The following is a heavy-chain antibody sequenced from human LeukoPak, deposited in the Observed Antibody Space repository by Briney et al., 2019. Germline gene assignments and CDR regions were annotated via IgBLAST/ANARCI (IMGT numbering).Heavy chain of an antibody. Sequence: GESLKISCKGSGYSFTSYWIGWVRQMPGKGLEWMGIIYPGDSDTRYSPSFQGQVTISADKSISTAYLQWSSLKASDTAIYYCARAPSGISNPYHFDYWGQGTLVTVSS. J-gene: IGHJ4*02. V-gene: IGHV5-51*01. CDR2: IYPGDSDT. CDR3: ARAPSGISNPYHFDY. D-gene: IGHD6-13*01. CDR1: GYSFTSYW.